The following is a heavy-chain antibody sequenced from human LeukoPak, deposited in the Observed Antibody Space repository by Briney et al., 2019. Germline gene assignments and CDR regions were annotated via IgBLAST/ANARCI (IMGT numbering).Heavy chain of an antibody. J-gene: IGHJ4*02. V-gene: IGHV4-59*01. CDR1: GGSICSYY. CDR2: IYYSGST. Sequence: SETLSLTCTVSGGSICSYYWSWIRQPPGKGLEWIGYIYYSGSTNYNPSLKSRVTISVDTSKNQFSLKLSSVTAADTAVYYCARITGTTYYFDYWGQGTLVTVSS. CDR3: ARITGTTYYFDY. D-gene: IGHD1-20*01.